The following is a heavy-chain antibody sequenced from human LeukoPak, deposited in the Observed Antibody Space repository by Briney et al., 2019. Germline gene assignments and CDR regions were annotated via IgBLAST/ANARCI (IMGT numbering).Heavy chain of an antibody. Sequence: VGSLRLSCAASGFTFSSCAMSWVRQAPGKGLEWVSAISGSGGSTYYADSVRGRFTISRDNSKNTLYLHMNSLRSDDTAVYYCARGGNDYGDYPDAFDIWGQGTMVTVSS. CDR1: GFTFSSCA. V-gene: IGHV3-23*01. CDR2: ISGSGGST. J-gene: IGHJ3*02. CDR3: ARGGNDYGDYPDAFDI. D-gene: IGHD4-17*01.